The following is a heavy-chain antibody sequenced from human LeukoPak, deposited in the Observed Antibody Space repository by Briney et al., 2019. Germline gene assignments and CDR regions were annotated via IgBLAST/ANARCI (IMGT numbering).Heavy chain of an antibody. V-gene: IGHV3-23*01. CDR3: AKGHDYDFWSGYYTGYDY. J-gene: IGHJ4*02. D-gene: IGHD3-3*01. CDR2: ISGSGGST. Sequence: GGSLRLSCAASGFNFSSYAMSWVRQAPGKGLEWVSAISGSGGSTYYADSVKGRFTISRDNSKNTLNLQMNSLRAEDTAVYYCAKGHDYDFWSGYYTGYDYWGQGTLVTVSS. CDR1: GFNFSSYA.